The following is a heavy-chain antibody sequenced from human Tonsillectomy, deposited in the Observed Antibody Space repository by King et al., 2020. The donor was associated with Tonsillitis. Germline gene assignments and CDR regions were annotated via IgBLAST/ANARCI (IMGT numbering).Heavy chain of an antibody. D-gene: IGHD1-14*01. CDR2: IFTSGST. CDR1: GGSINNGRYY. CDR3: ARSKGEPFFDY. V-gene: IGHV4-61*02. J-gene: IGHJ4*02. Sequence: QVQLQESGPGLVKPSQTLSLTLTVSGGSINNGRYYWGWIRQPARKGLEWIGRIFTSGSTNYTPSLKSRVTMSVDTSKNQFSLKLSSVTAADTAVFYGARSKGEPFFDYWGQGPLVTVSS.